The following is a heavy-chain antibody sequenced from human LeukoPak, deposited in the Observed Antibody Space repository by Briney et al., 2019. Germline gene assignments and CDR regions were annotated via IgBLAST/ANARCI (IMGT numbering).Heavy chain of an antibody. J-gene: IGHJ3*02. CDR3: ARLLATTVTTFPPPPGAFDI. CDR2: IYPGDSDT. CDR1: GYSFTSYW. Sequence: GESLKISCKGSGYSFTSYWIGWVRQMPGKGLEWMGIIYPGDSDTRYSPSFQGQVTISADKSISTAYLQWSSLKASDTAMYYCARLLATTVTTFPPPPGAFDIWGQGTMVTVSS. V-gene: IGHV5-51*01. D-gene: IGHD4-17*01.